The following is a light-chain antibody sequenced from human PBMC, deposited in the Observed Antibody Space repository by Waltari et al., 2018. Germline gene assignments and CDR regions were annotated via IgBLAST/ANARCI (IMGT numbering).Light chain of an antibody. CDR2: HAS. CDR1: QSVIKY. J-gene: IGKJ1*01. V-gene: IGKV3-20*01. Sequence: VLTPSPGTLSLSPGDRAPLSCRASQSVIKYLAWYQQKPGRAPRLLIYHASTRATGIPDRFSGSGSGTDFSLTISRLEPEDFAVYYCQKYDSLPATFGQGTRVEIK. CDR3: QKYDSLPAT.